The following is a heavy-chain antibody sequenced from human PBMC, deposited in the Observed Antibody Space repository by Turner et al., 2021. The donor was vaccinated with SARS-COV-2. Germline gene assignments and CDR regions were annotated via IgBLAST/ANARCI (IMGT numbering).Heavy chain of an antibody. CDR3: ARDGNGYYDSSGYFDH. CDR2: IWYDGSNK. Sequence: VQPVESGGGVVQPARSLRPPCAASGFTFSIYGMNWVRQGPGKGLGWVAVIWYDGSNKYYADSVKGRFTSSRDKSKNTLYLQMNSLRAEDTAVYYCARDGNGYYDSSGYFDHWGQGTLVTVSS. CDR1: GFTFSIYG. D-gene: IGHD3-22*01. V-gene: IGHV3-33*01. J-gene: IGHJ4*02.